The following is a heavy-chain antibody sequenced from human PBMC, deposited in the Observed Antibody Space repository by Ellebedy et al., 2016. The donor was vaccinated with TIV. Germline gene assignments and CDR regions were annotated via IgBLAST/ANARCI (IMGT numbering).Heavy chain of an antibody. J-gene: IGHJ6*02. Sequence: PGGSLRLSCTVSGGSVSSGSYFWSWIRQPPGRGLEWIGYIHHTGSTNYSPSLKSRVTISIDTSKNDFSLKVSSVTAADPAVYYCAREDYDILTGYSSGMDVWGQGTTVTVSS. CDR2: IHHTGST. D-gene: IGHD3-9*01. CDR3: AREDYDILTGYSSGMDV. CDR1: GGSVSSGSYF. V-gene: IGHV4-61*03.